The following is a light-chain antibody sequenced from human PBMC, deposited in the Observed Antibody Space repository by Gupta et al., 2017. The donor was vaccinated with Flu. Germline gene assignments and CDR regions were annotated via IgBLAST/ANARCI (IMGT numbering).Light chain of an antibody. V-gene: IGLV1-51*02. Sequence: QSVLTQPPSVSAAPGQKVTIPCSGISSNIGNNYVSWYQQLPGTTPKLLIYENNKRPSGIPDRFSGSKSGTSATLGITGLQTGDEADYYCGTWDSSLSAGVFGTGTKVTVL. CDR1: SSNIGNNY. J-gene: IGLJ1*01. CDR3: GTWDSSLSAGV. CDR2: ENN.